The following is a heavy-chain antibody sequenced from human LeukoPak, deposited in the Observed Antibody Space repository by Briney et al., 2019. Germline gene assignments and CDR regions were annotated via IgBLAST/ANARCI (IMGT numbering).Heavy chain of an antibody. V-gene: IGHV3-23*01. D-gene: IGHD6-13*01. CDR1: GFTFSSYA. J-gene: IGHJ4*02. Sequence: PGGSLRLSCAVSGFTFSSYAMTWVRQAPGKGLEWVSGISASGRDTWFPDSVKGRFTISRDNSKNTLFLQMNSLRVEDTAIYYCAKDAAGPEYWGQGTLVTVSS. CDR3: AKDAAGPEY. CDR2: ISASGRDT.